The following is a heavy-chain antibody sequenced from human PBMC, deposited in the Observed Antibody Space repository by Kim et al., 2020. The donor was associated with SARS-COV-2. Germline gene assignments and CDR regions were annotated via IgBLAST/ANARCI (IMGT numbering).Heavy chain of an antibody. D-gene: IGHD3-16*01. J-gene: IGHJ4*02. CDR1: GFTFNMYR. Sequence: GGSLRLSSTVSGFTFNMYRMTWVRQAPGKGLEWVANINQDGSEKFYVDSVKGRFTISRDNARNSLYLQMDSLRAEDTAVYYCVAGGTDLGVWGQGTLVTVSS. CDR3: VAGGTDLGV. CDR2: INQDGSEK. V-gene: IGHV3-7*01.